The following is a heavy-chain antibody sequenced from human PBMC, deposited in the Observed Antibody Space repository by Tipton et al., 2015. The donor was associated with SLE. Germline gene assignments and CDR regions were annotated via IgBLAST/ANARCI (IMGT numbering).Heavy chain of an antibody. CDR3: ARATRIIAATATSPHYFDY. J-gene: IGHJ4*02. CDR2: IYYSGST. V-gene: IGHV4-59*08. CDR1: GGSISSYY. Sequence: TLSLTCTVSGGSISSYYWSWIRQPPGKGLEWIGYIYYSGSTNYNPSLKSRVTISVDTSKNQFSLKLNSVTAADSAIYYCARATRIIAATATSPHYFDYWGQGALVTVSS. D-gene: IGHD6-25*01.